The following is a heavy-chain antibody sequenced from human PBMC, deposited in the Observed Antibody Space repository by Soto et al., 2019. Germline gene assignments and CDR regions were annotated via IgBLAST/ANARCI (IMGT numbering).Heavy chain of an antibody. J-gene: IGHJ5*02. D-gene: IGHD5-18*01. V-gene: IGHV1-18*01. CDR1: GYTFTSYG. Sequence: QVQLVQSGAEVKKPGASVKVSCKASGYTFTSYGISWVRQDPGQGLEWMGWISAYNGNTNYAQKLQGRVTMTTDTSTSTAYMELRSLRSDDTAVYYCARGFPETWIQLWSGNWFDPWGQGTLVTVSS. CDR3: ARGFPETWIQLWSGNWFDP. CDR2: ISAYNGNT.